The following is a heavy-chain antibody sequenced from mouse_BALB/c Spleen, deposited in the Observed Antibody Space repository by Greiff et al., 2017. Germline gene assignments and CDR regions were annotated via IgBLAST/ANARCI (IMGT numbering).Heavy chain of an antibody. CDR3: ARTDFSWFAY. J-gene: IGHJ3*01. CDR2: IYPGDGDT. CDR1: GYAFSSYW. Sequence: QVQLKESGAELVRPGSSVKISCKASGYAFSSYWMNWVKQRPGQGLEWIGQIYPGDGDTNYNGKFKGKATLTADKSSSTAYMQLSSLTSEDSAVYFCARTDFSWFAYWGQGTLVTVSA. V-gene: IGHV1-80*01.